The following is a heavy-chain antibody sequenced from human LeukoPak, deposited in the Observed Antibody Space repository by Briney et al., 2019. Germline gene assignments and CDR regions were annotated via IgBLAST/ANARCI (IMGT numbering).Heavy chain of an antibody. Sequence: GGSLRLSCAASGFTFSSYSMCWVRQAPGKGPEWVSGIKESGDITYYADSVKGRFTISRDNSKNTLYLQMNSLRAEDTAKYYCAKYCSGATCSSYWGQGTLVTVSS. CDR1: GFTFSSYS. CDR3: AKYCSGATCSSY. CDR2: IKESGDIT. V-gene: IGHV3-23*01. D-gene: IGHD2-15*01. J-gene: IGHJ4*02.